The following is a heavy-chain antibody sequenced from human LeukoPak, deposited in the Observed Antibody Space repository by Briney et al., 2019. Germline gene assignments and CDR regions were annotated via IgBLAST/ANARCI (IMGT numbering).Heavy chain of an antibody. J-gene: IGHJ4*02. D-gene: IGHD3-3*01. CDR3: GRWSPDPNDS. CDR2: VSAYNGRT. CDR1: GYTFINHG. Sequence: ASAKVSCKASGYTFINHGISWVRQAPGQGLEWMGWVSAYNGRTEYAQKFQDRVTMTTDTSTTTGYMELRSLRSDDTAVYFCGRWSPDPNDSWGQGTLVTVSS. V-gene: IGHV1-18*01.